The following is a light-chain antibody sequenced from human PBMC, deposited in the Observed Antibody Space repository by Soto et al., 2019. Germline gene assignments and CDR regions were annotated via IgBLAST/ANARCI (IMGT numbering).Light chain of an antibody. Sequence: DIQMTQSPSTLSASVGDRVTITCRASQRNSSWLAWYQQKPGKAPRLVIFDASTLQSGVPSRFSGSGSGPDFTLTISGLQPDDFATYYCQQYNNYPLSFGGGTKV. CDR2: DAS. J-gene: IGKJ4*01. CDR1: QRNSSW. V-gene: IGKV1-5*01. CDR3: QQYNNYPLS.